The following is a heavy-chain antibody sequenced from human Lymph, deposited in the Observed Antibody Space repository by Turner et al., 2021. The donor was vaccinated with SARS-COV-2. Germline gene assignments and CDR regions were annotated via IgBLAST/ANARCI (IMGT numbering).Heavy chain of an antibody. J-gene: IGHJ5*02. D-gene: IGHD2-2*01. Sequence: QVQLVKSGAEVKKPGSSVKVSCKASGGTFSSYAITWVRQAPGQGLEWMGGIIPIIAIANYAQKFQGRVTITAYKSTSTAYMELSSLRSEDTAVYYCARDSPYCSSTSCYDPWGQGTLVTVSS. CDR3: ARDSPYCSSTSCYDP. CDR2: IIPIIAIA. V-gene: IGHV1-69*10. CDR1: GGTFSSYA.